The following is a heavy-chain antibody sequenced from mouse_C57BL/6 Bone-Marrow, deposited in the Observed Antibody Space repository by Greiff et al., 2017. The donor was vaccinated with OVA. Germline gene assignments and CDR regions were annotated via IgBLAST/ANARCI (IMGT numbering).Heavy chain of an antibody. J-gene: IGHJ4*01. CDR2: IHPSDSDT. CDR3: AIYGYYGSSPHAMDY. V-gene: IGHV1-74*01. CDR1: GYTFTSYW. D-gene: IGHD1-1*01. Sequence: QVQLQQPGAELVKPGASVKVSCKASGYTFTSYWMHWVKQRPGQGLEWIGRIHPSDSDTNYNQKFKGKATLTVDKSSSTAYMQLSSLTSADSAVYYCAIYGYYGSSPHAMDYWGQGTSVTVSS.